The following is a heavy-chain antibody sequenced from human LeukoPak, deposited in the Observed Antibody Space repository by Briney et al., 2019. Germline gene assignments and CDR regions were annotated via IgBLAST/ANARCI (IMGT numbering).Heavy chain of an antibody. J-gene: IGHJ4*02. V-gene: IGHV3-9*01. Sequence: GGSLRLSCAASGFTFDDYAMHWVRQAPGKGLEWVSGISWNSGSIGYADSVKGRFTISRDNAKNSLYLQMNGLRAEDTALYYCAKIDYGGNDWGQGTLVTVSS. D-gene: IGHD4-23*01. CDR3: AKIDYGGND. CDR2: ISWNSGSI. CDR1: GFTFDDYA.